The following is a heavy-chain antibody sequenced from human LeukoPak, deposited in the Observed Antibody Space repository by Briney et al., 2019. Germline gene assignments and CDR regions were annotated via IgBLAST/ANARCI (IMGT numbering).Heavy chain of an antibody. Sequence: GGSPRLSCAASGFTFSDYYMSWFRQAPGKGLEWVSYVSSSGSTMYYADSVKGRFTMSRDNAKNSLYLQMNSLRAEDTAVYYCAREESYCSSTSCSMPFGYWGQGTLVTVSS. CDR1: GFTFSDYY. CDR3: AREESYCSSTSCSMPFGY. V-gene: IGHV3-11*01. D-gene: IGHD2-2*01. J-gene: IGHJ4*02. CDR2: VSSSGSTM.